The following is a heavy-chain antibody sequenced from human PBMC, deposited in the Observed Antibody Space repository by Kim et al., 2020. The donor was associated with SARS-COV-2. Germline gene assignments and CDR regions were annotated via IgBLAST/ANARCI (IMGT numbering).Heavy chain of an antibody. V-gene: IGHV3-30*18. J-gene: IGHJ6*02. CDR3: AKDLRGSGSYYILIDYYYYGMDV. Sequence: GGSLRLSCAASGFTFSSYGMHWVRQAPGKGLEWVAVISYDGSNKYYADSVKGRFTISRDNSKNTLYLQMNSLRAEDTAVYYCAKDLRGSGSYYILIDYYYYGMDVWGQGTTVTVSS. CDR1: GFTFSSYG. CDR2: ISYDGSNK. D-gene: IGHD3-10*01.